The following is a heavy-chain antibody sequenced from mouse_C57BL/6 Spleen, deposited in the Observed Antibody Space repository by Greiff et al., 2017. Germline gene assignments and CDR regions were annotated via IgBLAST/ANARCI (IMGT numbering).Heavy chain of an antibody. CDR1: GFTFSSYA. D-gene: IGHD1-1*01. Sequence: EVQVVESGEGLVKPGGSLKLSCAASGFTFSSYAMSWVRQTPEKRLEWVAYISSGGDYIYYADTVKGRFTISRDNARNTLYLQMSSLKSEDTAMYYCTRETTVVAMDYWGQGTSVTVSS. V-gene: IGHV5-9-1*02. CDR2: ISSGGDYI. J-gene: IGHJ4*01. CDR3: TRETTVVAMDY.